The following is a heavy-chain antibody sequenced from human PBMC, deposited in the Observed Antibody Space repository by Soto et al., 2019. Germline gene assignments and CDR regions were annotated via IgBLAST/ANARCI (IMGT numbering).Heavy chain of an antibody. V-gene: IGHV1-46*03. J-gene: IGHJ4*02. CDR1: GYTFTSYY. Sequence: QVQLVQSGAEVKKPGASVKVSCKASGYTFTSYYMHWVRQAPGQGLEWMGIINPSGGSTSYAQKFQGRVTMTRDTSTSTVYMVLSSLRSEDTAVYYCARVRSSGYFDYWGQGTLVTVSS. CDR2: INPSGGST. CDR3: ARVRSSGYFDY. D-gene: IGHD6-6*01.